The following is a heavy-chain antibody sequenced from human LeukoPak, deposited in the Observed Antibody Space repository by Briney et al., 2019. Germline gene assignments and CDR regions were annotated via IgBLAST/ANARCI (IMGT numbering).Heavy chain of an antibody. CDR1: GFTFSDYY. D-gene: IGHD3-22*01. CDR2: ISGSGGST. J-gene: IGHJ4*02. CDR3: AKDLAGYYYFSGQNDY. Sequence: GGSLRLSCAASGFTFSDYYMSWIRQAPGKGLEWVSAISGSGGSTYYADSVKGRFTISRDNSKNTLYLQMNSLRAEDTAVYYCAKDLAGYYYFSGQNDYWGQGTLVTVSS. V-gene: IGHV3-23*01.